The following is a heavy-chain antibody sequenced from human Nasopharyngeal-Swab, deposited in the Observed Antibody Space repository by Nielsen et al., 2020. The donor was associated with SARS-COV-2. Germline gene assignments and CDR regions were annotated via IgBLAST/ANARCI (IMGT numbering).Heavy chain of an antibody. Sequence: ASVKVSCKTSGYIFTDYFLHWVRQAPGQGLEWMGWVNPNNGGTNYAVKFQDRVTMTGDTSIGTAYMDFHGLTYDDTAVYYCARGGSSHGYSLDSWGQGTLVTVAS. J-gene: IGHJ4*02. CDR3: ARGGSSHGYSLDS. CDR1: GYIFTDYF. D-gene: IGHD5-18*01. V-gene: IGHV1-2*02. CDR2: VNPNNGGT.